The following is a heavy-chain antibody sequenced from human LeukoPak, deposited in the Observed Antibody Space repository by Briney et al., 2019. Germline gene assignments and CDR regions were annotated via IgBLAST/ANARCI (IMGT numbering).Heavy chain of an antibody. J-gene: IGHJ4*02. CDR2: FDPEDGET. Sequence: ASVKVSCKVSGYTLTELSMHWVRQAPGKGLEWMGGFDPEDGETIYAQKFQGRVTMTEDTSTDTAYMELSSLRSEDTAVYYCGRGDGITMVRGVTAIDYWGQGTLVTVSS. CDR1: GYTLTELS. V-gene: IGHV1-24*01. CDR3: GRGDGITMVRGVTAIDY. D-gene: IGHD3-10*01.